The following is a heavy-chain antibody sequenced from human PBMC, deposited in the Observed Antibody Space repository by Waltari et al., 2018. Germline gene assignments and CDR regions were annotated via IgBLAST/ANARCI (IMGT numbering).Heavy chain of an antibody. CDR1: GGSISSSSYY. D-gene: IGHD2-15*01. V-gene: IGHV4-39*07. CDR3: AGLGYCSGGSCYHWYFDL. J-gene: IGHJ2*01. Sequence: QLQLQESGPGLVKPSETLSLTCTVSGGSISSSSYYWGWIRQPPGQGLEWIGSIYYSGSTYYNPSLKSRVTISVDTSKNQFSLKLSSVTAADTAVYYCAGLGYCSGGSCYHWYFDLWGRGTLVTVSS. CDR2: IYYSGST.